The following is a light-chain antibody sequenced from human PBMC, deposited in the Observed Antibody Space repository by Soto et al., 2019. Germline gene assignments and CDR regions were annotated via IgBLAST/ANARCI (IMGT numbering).Light chain of an antibody. V-gene: IGKV1-5*03. Sequence: DIRMTQSPSTLSASVGDRVTITCRASQSISTWLAWYQQKPGKAPKLLIYKASSLESGVPSRFSGSGSGTEFTLTITSLQPDDFATYWCQQYNSYPWTFGQGTKVDIK. CDR1: QSISTW. CDR3: QQYNSYPWT. CDR2: KAS. J-gene: IGKJ1*01.